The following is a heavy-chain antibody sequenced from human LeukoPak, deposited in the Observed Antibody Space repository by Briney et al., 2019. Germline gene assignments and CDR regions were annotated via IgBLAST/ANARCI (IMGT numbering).Heavy chain of an antibody. CDR1: GGSISSYY. D-gene: IGHD3-9*01. CDR3: AREYYDILTGYFIRWVYHFDY. J-gene: IGHJ4*02. Sequence: SKTLSLTCSVSGGSISSYYWSWIRQPPGKGLEWIGYMHYSGSTNYNPPLKSRVTISVDTSKNQFSLKLSSVTAADTAVYYCAREYYDILTGYFIRWVYHFDYWGQGTLVTVSS. CDR2: MHYSGST. V-gene: IGHV4-59*12.